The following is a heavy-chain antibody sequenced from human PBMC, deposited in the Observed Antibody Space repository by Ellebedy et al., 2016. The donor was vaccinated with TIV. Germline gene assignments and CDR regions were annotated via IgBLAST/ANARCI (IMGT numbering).Heavy chain of an antibody. CDR2: IRSDGGST. CDR3: AREGTYGGNSGFDY. CDR1: GFTLSRYW. V-gene: IGHV3-74*01. J-gene: IGHJ4*02. D-gene: IGHD4-23*01. Sequence: GGSLRLSCAASGFTLSRYWMHWVRQAPGKGLVWVSRIRSDGGSTDYADSVRGRFTISGDDAKNMLYLQMDSLRPGDTAIYYCAREGTYGGNSGFDYWGQGTLVAVSS.